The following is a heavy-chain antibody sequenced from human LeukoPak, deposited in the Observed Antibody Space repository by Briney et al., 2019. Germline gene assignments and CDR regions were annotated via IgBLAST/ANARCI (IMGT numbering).Heavy chain of an antibody. Sequence: SETLSLTCTVSGGSISSGGYYWSWIRQPPGKGLEWIGYIYHSGSTYYNPSLKSRVTISVDRSKNQFSLKLSSVTAADTAVYYCARVGVGATGGSFDYWGQGTLVTVSS. V-gene: IGHV4-30-2*01. J-gene: IGHJ4*02. CDR2: IYHSGST. CDR3: ARVGVGATGGSFDY. D-gene: IGHD1-26*01. CDR1: GGSISSGGYY.